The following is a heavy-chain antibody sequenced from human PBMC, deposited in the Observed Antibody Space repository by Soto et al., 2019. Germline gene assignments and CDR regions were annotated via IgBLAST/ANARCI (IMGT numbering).Heavy chain of an antibody. D-gene: IGHD4-17*01. V-gene: IGHV3-30-3*01. CDR1: GFTFSSYA. CDR3: ARDRAPPTVTTHYYYYYGMDV. CDR2: ISYDGSNK. Sequence: PVGALRGSCAASGFTFSSYAMHWVRQAPGKGLEWVAVISYDGSNKYYADSVKGRFTISRDNSKNTLYLQMNSLRAEDTAVYYCARDRAPPTVTTHYYYYYGMDVWGQGTTVTVSS. J-gene: IGHJ6*02.